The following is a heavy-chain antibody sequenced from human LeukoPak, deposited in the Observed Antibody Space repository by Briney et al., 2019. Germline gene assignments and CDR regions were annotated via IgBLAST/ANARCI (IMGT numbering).Heavy chain of an antibody. J-gene: IGHJ4*02. D-gene: IGHD5-12*01. CDR1: VYTFTGYY. CDR3: ARRYSGYDYASLFDY. V-gene: IGHV1-2*02. CDR2: INPNSGGT. Sequence: ASVNVSCKASVYTFTGYYMHWVRQAPGQGLEWMGWINPNSGGTNYAQKFQGRVTMTRDTSISTAYMELSRLRSDDTAVYYCARRYSGYDYASLFDYWGQGTLVTVSS.